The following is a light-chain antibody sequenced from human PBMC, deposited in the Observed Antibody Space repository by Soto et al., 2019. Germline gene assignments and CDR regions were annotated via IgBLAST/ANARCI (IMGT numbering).Light chain of an antibody. CDR1: SSDVGAYIY. CDR3: SAYSDIDTKV. J-gene: IGLJ1*01. V-gene: IGLV2-14*03. CDR2: EVN. Sequence: QSVLTQPASVSGSPGQSITISCGGTSSDVGAYIYVSWYQQFPGKAPKLILYEVNNRPSGVSNRFSGSKSDTTASLTISGLQPEDEADYYCSAYSDIDTKVFGTGTKATVL.